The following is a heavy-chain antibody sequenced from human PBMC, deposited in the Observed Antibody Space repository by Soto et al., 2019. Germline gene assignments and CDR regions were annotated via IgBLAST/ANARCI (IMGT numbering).Heavy chain of an antibody. CDR3: ATDSGTPVFGYYVMDF. J-gene: IGHJ6*04. CDR1: RFTFSSNV. Sequence: AGGSLRLSYAASRFTFSSNVMHWVRQTTGKGLECVTVISYDGINKYYADSVKGRFTISRDNSENTLYLQKNRLRAQDRAVYYCATDSGTPVFGYYVMDFWGKGHKLTV. CDR2: ISYDGINK. V-gene: IGHV3-30*03. D-gene: IGHD1-1*01.